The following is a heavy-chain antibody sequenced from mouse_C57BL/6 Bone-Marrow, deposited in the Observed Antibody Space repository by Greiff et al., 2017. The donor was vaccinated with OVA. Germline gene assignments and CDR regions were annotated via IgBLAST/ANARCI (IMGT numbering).Heavy chain of an antibody. D-gene: IGHD2-3*01. CDR1: GFNIKDDY. CDR3: TIGYDGYYWFAY. V-gene: IGHV14-4*01. CDR2: IDPENGDT. J-gene: IGHJ3*01. Sequence: VQLQQSGAELVRPGASVKLSCTASGFNIKDDYMHWVKQRPEQGLEWIGWIDPENGDTEYASKFQGKATITADTSSNTAYLQLSSLTSEDTAVYYCTIGYDGYYWFAYWGQGTLVTVSA.